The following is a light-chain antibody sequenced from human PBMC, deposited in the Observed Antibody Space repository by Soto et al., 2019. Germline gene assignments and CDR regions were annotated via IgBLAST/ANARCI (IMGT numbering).Light chain of an antibody. J-gene: IGKJ4*01. CDR1: QSVSTC. Sequence: EIVFTQSPATLSLSPGERATLSCRASQSVSTCLAWYQQKPGQAPRLLIYDASNRATGIPTRFSGSGSGTDFALTSSSLEPEDFAVYYCQQRSNWPPLTFGGGTKVEIK. V-gene: IGKV3-11*01. CDR2: DAS. CDR3: QQRSNWPPLT.